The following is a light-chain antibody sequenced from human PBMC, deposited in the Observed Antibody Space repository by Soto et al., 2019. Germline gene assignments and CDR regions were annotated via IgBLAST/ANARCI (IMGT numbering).Light chain of an antibody. Sequence: DIVMSQSPDSLAMSLGERATINCKSSQSVLASSNNKNLLAWYQQKPGQPPKLLIYGSSTRESGVPDRFRGSGSVTDFTLTISILQAEDVAVYYCHQYYSSPLPFGGGNNVAIK. V-gene: IGKV4-1*01. CDR1: QSVLASSNNKNL. J-gene: IGKJ4*01. CDR2: GSS. CDR3: HQYYSSPLP.